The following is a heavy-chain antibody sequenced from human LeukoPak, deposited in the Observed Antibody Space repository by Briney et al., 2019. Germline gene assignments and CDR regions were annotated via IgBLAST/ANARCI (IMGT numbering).Heavy chain of an antibody. D-gene: IGHD1-26*01. V-gene: IGHV3-30-3*01. CDR2: ISYDGSNK. J-gene: IGHJ4*02. CDR3: AREGSYYYFDY. Sequence: GGSLRLSCAASGFTFSSYAMHWVRQAPGKGLEWVAVISYDGSNKYYADSVNGRFTISRDNSKNTLYLQMNSLRAEDTAVYYCAREGSYYYFDYWGQGTLVTVSS. CDR1: GFTFSSYA.